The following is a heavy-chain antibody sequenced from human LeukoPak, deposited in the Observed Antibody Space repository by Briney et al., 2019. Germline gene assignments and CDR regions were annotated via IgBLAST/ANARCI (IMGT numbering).Heavy chain of an antibody. CDR1: GGSISNYY. J-gene: IGHJ4*02. CDR3: ARDGRGSSWSLDY. D-gene: IGHD6-13*01. CDR2: ISYSGNT. Sequence: SETLSLTCTVSGGSISNYYWSWIRQPPGKGLEWIGYISYSGNTNYNPSLKSRATISADTSKNQVSLKLSSVTAADTAVYYCARDGRGSSWSLDYWGQEALVTVSS. V-gene: IGHV4-59*01.